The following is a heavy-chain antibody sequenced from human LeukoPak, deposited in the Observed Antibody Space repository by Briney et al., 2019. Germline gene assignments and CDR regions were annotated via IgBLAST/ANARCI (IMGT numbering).Heavy chain of an antibody. D-gene: IGHD3-22*01. CDR2: IYYSGST. Sequence: SETLSLTCTVSGGSISSGGYYWSWIRQHPGKGLEWIGYIYYSGSTYYNPSLKSRVTISVDTSKNQFSLKLSSVTAADTAVYYCARGRDSSGLVYWGEGTLVSVCS. CDR3: ARGRDSSGLVY. J-gene: IGHJ4*02. V-gene: IGHV4-31*03. CDR1: GGSISSGGYY.